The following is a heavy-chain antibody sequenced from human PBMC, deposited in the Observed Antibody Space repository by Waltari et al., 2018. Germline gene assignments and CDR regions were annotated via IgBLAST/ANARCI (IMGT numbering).Heavy chain of an antibody. J-gene: IGHJ5*02. CDR1: GFSLSTSGVG. V-gene: IGHV2-5*01. CDR2: IYWNDDK. D-gene: IGHD6-13*01. CDR3: AHSWPELVGFPPRPNWFDP. Sequence: QITLKESGPTLVKPTQTLTLTCTFSGFSLSTSGVGVGWIRQPPGKALEWLALIYWNDDKRYSPSLKSRLTITKDTSKNQVVLTMTNMDPVDTATYYCAHSWPELVGFPPRPNWFDPWGQGTLVTVSS.